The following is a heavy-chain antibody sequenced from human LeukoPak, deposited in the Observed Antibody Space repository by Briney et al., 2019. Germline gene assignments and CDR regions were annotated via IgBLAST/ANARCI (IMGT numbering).Heavy chain of an antibody. Sequence: ASVKVSCKVSGYTLTELSMHWVRQAPGKGLEWMGGFDPEDGETIYAQKFQGRVTMTEDTSTDTAYMELSSLRSEDTAVYYCATDLTGTTARGDFDYWGQGTLVTVSS. CDR1: GYTLTELS. J-gene: IGHJ4*02. CDR2: FDPEDGET. CDR3: ATDLTGTTARGDFDY. V-gene: IGHV1-24*01. D-gene: IGHD1-1*01.